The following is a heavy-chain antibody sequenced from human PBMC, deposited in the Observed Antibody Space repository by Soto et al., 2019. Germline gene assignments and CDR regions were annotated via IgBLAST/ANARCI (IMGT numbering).Heavy chain of an antibody. Sequence: QVQLQESGPGLVKPSQTLSLTCTVSGGSISSGGYYWSWIRQHPGKGLEWIGYIYYSGSTYYNPSLKSRVPLSVATSKNQFALKLSSVTAADTYVHYCARRSGYYSGAFAYWGQGTLVTVSS. D-gene: IGHD3-22*01. CDR1: GGSISSGGYY. J-gene: IGHJ4*02. V-gene: IGHV4-31*03. CDR3: ARRSGYYSGAFAY. CDR2: IYYSGST.